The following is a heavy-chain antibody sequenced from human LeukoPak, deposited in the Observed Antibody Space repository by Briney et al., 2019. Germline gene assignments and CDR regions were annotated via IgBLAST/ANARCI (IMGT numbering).Heavy chain of an antibody. Sequence: SETLSLTCTVSGGSISSSSYYWGWIRQPPGKGLEWIGSIYYSGSTYYNPSLKSRVTISVDTSKDQFSLKLSSVTAADTAVYYCASTIIAVAGTRWFDPWGQGTLVTVSS. V-gene: IGHV4-39*01. J-gene: IGHJ5*02. D-gene: IGHD6-19*01. CDR1: GGSISSSSYY. CDR2: IYYSGST. CDR3: ASTIIAVAGTRWFDP.